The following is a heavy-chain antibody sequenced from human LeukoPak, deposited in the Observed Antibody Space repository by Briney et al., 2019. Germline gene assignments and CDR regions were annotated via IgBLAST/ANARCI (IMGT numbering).Heavy chain of an antibody. D-gene: IGHD5-24*01. V-gene: IGHV3-9*01. J-gene: IGHJ4*02. CDR2: ISWNSGSI. CDR1: GFTFDDYA. CDR3: AKSRRWLQLPDY. Sequence: GGSLRLSCAASGFTFDDYAMHWVRQAPGKGLEWVSGISWNSGSIGYADSVKGRFTISRDNAKNSLYLQMNSLRAEDTALYYCAKSRRWLQLPDYWGQGTLVTVSS.